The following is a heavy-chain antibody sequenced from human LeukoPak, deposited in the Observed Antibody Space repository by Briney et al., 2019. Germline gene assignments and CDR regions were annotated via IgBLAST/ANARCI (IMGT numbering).Heavy chain of an antibody. CDR3: ARAHGTHSSGYYDY. D-gene: IGHD3-22*01. CDR1: GGTFSSYT. Sequence: SVKLSCKASGGTFSSYTISWVRQAPGQGLEWMGRIIPILGIANYAQKFQGRVTITADKSTSTAYMELSSLRSEDTAVYYCARAHGTHSSGYYDYWGQGTLVTVSS. J-gene: IGHJ4*02. CDR2: IIPILGIA. V-gene: IGHV1-69*02.